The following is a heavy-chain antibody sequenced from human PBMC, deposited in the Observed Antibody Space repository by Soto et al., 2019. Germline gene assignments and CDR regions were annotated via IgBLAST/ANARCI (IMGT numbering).Heavy chain of an antibody. D-gene: IGHD3-22*01. CDR1: GGTFSSYA. CDR3: ARASSYYDRSGYYLN. V-gene: IGHV1-69*06. CDR2: IIPIFGTA. Sequence: SVTVSCKASGGTFSSYAISWVRQAPGQGLEWMGGIIPIFGTANYAQKFQGRVTITADKSTSTAYMELSSLRSEDTAVYYCARASSYYDRSGYYLNWGQGTLVTVSS. J-gene: IGHJ4*02.